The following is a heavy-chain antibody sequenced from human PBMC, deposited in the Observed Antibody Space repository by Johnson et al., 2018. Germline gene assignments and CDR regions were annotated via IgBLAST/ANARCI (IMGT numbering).Heavy chain of an antibody. D-gene: IGHD6-6*01. V-gene: IGHV6-1*01. Sequence: QVQLRQAGPGLVEPSQTLSLTCAISGDSVSSNSAAWNWIRQSPSRGLEWLGRTYYRSKGYNYYAVSVKSRITINPDTSKNQFSLQLNSVTPEDTAVYYCAGEYSSSSPNYYYYYMDVWGKGTTVTVSS. CDR1: GDSVSSNSAA. CDR3: AGEYSSSSPNYYYYYMDV. J-gene: IGHJ6*03. CDR2: TYYRSKGYN.